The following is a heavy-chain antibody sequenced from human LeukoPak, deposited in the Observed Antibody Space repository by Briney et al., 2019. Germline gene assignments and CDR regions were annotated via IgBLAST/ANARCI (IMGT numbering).Heavy chain of an antibody. J-gene: IGHJ4*02. V-gene: IGHV4-38-2*02. CDR3: ARAGSSPGYFDY. Sequence: SETLSLTCTVSGYSISSGYYWGWIRQPPGEGLEWIGSIYHSGSTYYNPSLKSRVTISVDTSKNQFSLKLSSVTAADTAVYYCARAGSSPGYFDYWGQGTLVTVSS. CDR2: IYHSGST. CDR1: GYSISSGYY. D-gene: IGHD3-10*01.